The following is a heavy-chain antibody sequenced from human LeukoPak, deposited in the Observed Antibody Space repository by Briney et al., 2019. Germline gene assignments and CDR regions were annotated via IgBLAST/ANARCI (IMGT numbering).Heavy chain of an antibody. CDR3: ARGGVSSGWYSDY. J-gene: IGHJ4*02. V-gene: IGHV6-1*01. Sequence: SQTLSLTCAISGDSFSSNSAAWDWLRQSPSRGLEWLGRTYYRSKWYNDYAGSVKSRITINPDTSKNQFSLQLNSVTPEDTAVYYCARGGVSSGWYSDYWGQGTLVTVSS. D-gene: IGHD6-19*01. CDR1: GDSFSSNSAA. CDR2: TYYRSKWYN.